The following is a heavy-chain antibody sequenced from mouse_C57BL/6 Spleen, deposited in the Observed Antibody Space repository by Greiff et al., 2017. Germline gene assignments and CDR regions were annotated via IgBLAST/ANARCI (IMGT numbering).Heavy chain of an antibody. D-gene: IGHD3-1*01. CDR3: ARERGFYDAMDY. CDR2: INYDGSST. CDR1: GFTFSDYY. J-gene: IGHJ4*01. V-gene: IGHV5-16*01. Sequence: DVKLVESEGGLVQPGSSMKLSCTASGFTFSDYYMAWVRQVPEKGLEWVANINYDGSSTYYLDSLKSRFIISRDNAKNILYLQMSSLKSEDTATYYCARERGFYDAMDYWGQGTSVTVSS.